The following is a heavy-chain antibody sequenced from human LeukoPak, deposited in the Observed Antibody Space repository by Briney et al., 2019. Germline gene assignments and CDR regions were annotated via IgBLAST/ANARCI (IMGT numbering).Heavy chain of an antibody. Sequence: ASVQVSCMASGCTFTSYAISWGRQAPAQGLEWMGWISAYNGYTNYAQNLQGRVTMTTDTSTSTAYMELTSLRSDDTAVYYCARALARDVYNKNWFDPWGQGTLVTVSS. CDR3: ARALARDVYNKNWFDP. CDR1: GCTFTSYA. CDR2: ISAYNGYT. J-gene: IGHJ5*02. V-gene: IGHV1-18*01. D-gene: IGHD5-24*01.